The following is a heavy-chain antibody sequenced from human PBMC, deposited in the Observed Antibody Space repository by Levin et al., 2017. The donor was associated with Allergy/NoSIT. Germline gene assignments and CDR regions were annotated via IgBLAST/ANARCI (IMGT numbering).Heavy chain of an antibody. D-gene: IGHD2-21*01. Sequence: LSQTLSLPCTVSGDSISSSYWSWIRQPPGRGLEWIGYIHYDGNTNYNPSLKSRITISLDTSKNEFSLKLRSVTAADTAVYYCAREYGGDWYFDLWGRGTLVTVSS. CDR2: IHYDGNT. J-gene: IGHJ2*01. CDR1: GDSISSSY. V-gene: IGHV4-59*01. CDR3: AREYGGDWYFDL.